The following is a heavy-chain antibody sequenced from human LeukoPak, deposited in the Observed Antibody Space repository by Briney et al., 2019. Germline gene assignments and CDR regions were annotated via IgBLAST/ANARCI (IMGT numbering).Heavy chain of an antibody. D-gene: IGHD6-13*01. CDR3: ARSRVRWFDP. J-gene: IGHJ5*02. V-gene: IGHV4-61*02. CDR2: IYTSGST. CDR1: GGSISSGSYY. Sequence: NASQTLSLTCTVSGGSISSGSYYWSWIRQPAGKGLEWIGRIYTSGSTNYNPSLKSRVTISVDTSKNQFSLKLSSVTAADTAVYYCARSRVRWFDPWGQGTLVTVSS.